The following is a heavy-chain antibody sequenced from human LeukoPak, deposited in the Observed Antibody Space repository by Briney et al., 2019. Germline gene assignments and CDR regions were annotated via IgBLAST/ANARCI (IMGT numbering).Heavy chain of an antibody. CDR2: INPNSGGT. J-gene: IGHJ4*02. D-gene: IGHD5-18*01. CDR1: GYTFTGYY. Sequence: GASVKVSCKASGYTFTGYYMHWVRQAPGQGLEWMGWINPNSGGTGYAQKFQGRVTITRNTSISTAYMELSSLRSEDTAVYYCAREGADTGMAPPTFEYWGQGTLLTVSS. V-gene: IGHV1-8*03. CDR3: AREGADTGMAPPTFEY.